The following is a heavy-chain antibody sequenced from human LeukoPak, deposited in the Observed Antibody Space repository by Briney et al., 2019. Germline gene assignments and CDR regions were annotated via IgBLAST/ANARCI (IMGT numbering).Heavy chain of an antibody. V-gene: IGHV3-23*01. Sequence: GGSLRLSCAASGFTFSSYSMNWVRQAPGKGLQWVAVISDSGGYTQYADSVKGRFTISRDNSKNTLYLQMNSLRAEDTAVYYCAKRRAVPDPQRGLDYWGQGTLVTVSS. D-gene: IGHD6-19*01. CDR1: GFTFSSYS. CDR3: AKRRAVPDPQRGLDY. J-gene: IGHJ4*02. CDR2: ISDSGGYT.